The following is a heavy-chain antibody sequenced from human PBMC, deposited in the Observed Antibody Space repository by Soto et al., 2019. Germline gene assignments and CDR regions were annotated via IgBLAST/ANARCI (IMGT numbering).Heavy chain of an antibody. J-gene: IGHJ5*02. Sequence: GSLTLSCAASGFPFSSYAMSWVRQAQGKGLEWVSAISGSGGSTYYADSVKGRFTISRDKSISTAYLQWSSLKASDTAMYYCARHFAKIAAAGTVGENWFDPWGQGTLVTVSS. D-gene: IGHD6-13*01. V-gene: IGHV3-23*01. CDR1: GFPFSSYA. CDR2: ISGSGGST. CDR3: ARHFAKIAAAGTVGENWFDP.